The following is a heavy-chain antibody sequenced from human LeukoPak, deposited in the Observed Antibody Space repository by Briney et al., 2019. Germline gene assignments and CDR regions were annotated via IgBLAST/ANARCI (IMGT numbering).Heavy chain of an antibody. CDR2: ISAYNGNT. V-gene: IGHV1-18*01. D-gene: IGHD6-13*01. Sequence: ASVKVSCKASGYTFTSYDISWVRQAPGQGLEWMGWISAYNGNTTYAQKLQGRVTMTTDTSTSTAYMELRSLRSDDSAVYFCARVPIPPYSSSWYHPFDYWGQGTLVTVSS. CDR1: GYTFTSYD. CDR3: ARVPIPPYSSSWYHPFDY. J-gene: IGHJ4*02.